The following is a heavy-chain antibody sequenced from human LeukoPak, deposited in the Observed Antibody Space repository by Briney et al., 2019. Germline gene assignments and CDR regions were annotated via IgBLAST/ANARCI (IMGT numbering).Heavy chain of an antibody. CDR2: IYYSGST. V-gene: IGHV4-59*08. Sequence: PSETLSLTCTVSGDSISSYYWSWIRQPPGKGLEWIGYIYYSGSTNYNPSLKSRVTISVDTSKNQFSLKLSSVTAADTAVYYCARSGYSGYDYWLYYYYGMDVWGQGTTVNVSS. D-gene: IGHD5-12*01. CDR1: GDSISSYY. CDR3: ARSGYSGYDYWLYYYYGMDV. J-gene: IGHJ6*02.